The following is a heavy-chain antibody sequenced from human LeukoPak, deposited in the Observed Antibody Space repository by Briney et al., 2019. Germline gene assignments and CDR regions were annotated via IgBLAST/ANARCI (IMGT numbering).Heavy chain of an antibody. V-gene: IGHV4-4*07. CDR2: IYTRGST. Sequence: SETLSLTCTVSGGSINNYYWSWIRQPAGKGLEWIGRIYTRGSTNYNPPLKSRVTMSVDTSKNQFSLKLSSVTAADTAVYYCARGRYCSADICSGGDAFDIWGQGTMVPVSS. D-gene: IGHD2-15*01. CDR1: GGSINNYY. J-gene: IGHJ3*02. CDR3: ARGRYCSADICSGGDAFDI.